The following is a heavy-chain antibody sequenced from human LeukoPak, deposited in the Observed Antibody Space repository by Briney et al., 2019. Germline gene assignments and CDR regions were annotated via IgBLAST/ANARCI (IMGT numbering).Heavy chain of an antibody. CDR2: IKQDGSEK. V-gene: IGHV3-7*04. CDR3: ARANSGFYFDY. CDR1: GFTFSSYW. J-gene: IGHJ4*02. Sequence: GGALRLSCAASGFTFSSYWMSWVRQAPGKGLEWVANIKQDGSEKYYVDSVKGRFTISRDNAKNSLYLQMNSLRAEDTAVYYCARANSGFYFDYWGQGTLVTVSS. D-gene: IGHD7-27*01.